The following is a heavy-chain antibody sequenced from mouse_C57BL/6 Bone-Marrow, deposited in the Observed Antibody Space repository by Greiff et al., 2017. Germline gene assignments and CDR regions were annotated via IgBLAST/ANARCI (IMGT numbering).Heavy chain of an antibody. Sequence: EVQLVEFGGGLVQPKGSLKLSCAASGFSFNTYAMNWVRQAPGKGLEWVARIRSKSNNYATYYADSVKDRFTISRDDSESMLYLQMNNLKTEDTAMYYCVRHDDYDGDWYFDVWGTGTTVTVSS. CDR1: GFSFNTYA. D-gene: IGHD2-4*01. CDR2: IRSKSNNYAT. CDR3: VRHDDYDGDWYFDV. J-gene: IGHJ1*03. V-gene: IGHV10-1*01.